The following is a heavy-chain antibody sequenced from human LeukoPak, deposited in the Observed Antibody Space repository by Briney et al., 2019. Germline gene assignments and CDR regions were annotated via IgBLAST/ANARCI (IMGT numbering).Heavy chain of an antibody. Sequence: GESLKISCKGSGYSFTSYWIGWVRQMPGKGLEWMGIIYPGDSDTRYSPSFQGQVTISADKSISTAYLQWSSLKASDTAMYYCARIGVVVPAASYFDYWGQGTLVTVSS. V-gene: IGHV5-51*01. CDR2: IYPGDSDT. CDR3: ARIGVVVPAASYFDY. J-gene: IGHJ4*02. D-gene: IGHD2-2*01. CDR1: GYSFTSYW.